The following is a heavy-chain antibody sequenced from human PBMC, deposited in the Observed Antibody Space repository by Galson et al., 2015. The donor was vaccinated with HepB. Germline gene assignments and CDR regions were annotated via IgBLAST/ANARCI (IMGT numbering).Heavy chain of an antibody. CDR3: ATVPVIVPAPNYRQLRY. Sequence: SVKVSCKVSGYTLAELSIHWVRQATGRGLEWMGGFDPEEGETIYAQNFQARVTMTADPSTDTANMELSGLTSEDTAVYYCATVPVIVPAPNYRQLRYWGQGTLVTVSS. D-gene: IGHD4/OR15-4a*01. CDR2: FDPEEGET. V-gene: IGHV1-24*01. CDR1: GYTLAELS. J-gene: IGHJ4*02.